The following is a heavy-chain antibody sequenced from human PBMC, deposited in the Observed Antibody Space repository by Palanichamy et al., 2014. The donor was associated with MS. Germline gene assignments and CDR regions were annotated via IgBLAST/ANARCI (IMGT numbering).Heavy chain of an antibody. J-gene: IGHJ4*02. Sequence: QVQLQQWGAGLLKPSETLSLTCAVYGEPFSGFYWHWIRQPPGKGLEWVGEINHTGNTNYDPSLKSRVTISVDTSKKWFSLKLTSVTAADTAVYYCATTGHPGGGYWGQGTLVTVSS. CDR1: GEPFSGFY. CDR3: ATTGHPGGGY. V-gene: IGHV4-34*01. D-gene: IGHD3-16*01. CDR2: INHTGNT.